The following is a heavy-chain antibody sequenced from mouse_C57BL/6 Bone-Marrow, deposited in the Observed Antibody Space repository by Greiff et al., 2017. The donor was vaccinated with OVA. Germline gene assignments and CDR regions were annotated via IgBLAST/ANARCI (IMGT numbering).Heavy chain of an antibody. D-gene: IGHD2-3*01. J-gene: IGHJ2*01. CDR2: IHPNSGST. Sequence: QVQLQQPGAELVKPGASVKLSCKASGYTFTSYWMHWVEQRPGQGLEWIGMIHPNSGSTNYNEKFKSKATLTVDKSSSTAYMQLSSLTSEDSAVYYCARYDGYYGSDFDYWGQGTTLTVSS. CDR3: ARYDGYYGSDFDY. CDR1: GYTFTSYW. V-gene: IGHV1-64*01.